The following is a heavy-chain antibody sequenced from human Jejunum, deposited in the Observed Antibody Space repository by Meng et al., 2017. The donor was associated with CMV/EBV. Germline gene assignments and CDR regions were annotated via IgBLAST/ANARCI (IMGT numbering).Heavy chain of an antibody. V-gene: IGHV3-9*01. J-gene: IGHJ4*02. CDR1: GFIFEDYA. Sequence: GFIFEDYAMHWVRQGPGRGLEWVSSINWNSGSIAYADSVKGRFTISRDNGKNSLYLQMDSLRAEDTALYYCVKGLYATGWYAFDYWGQGTAVTVSS. CDR2: INWNSGSI. D-gene: IGHD6-19*01. CDR3: VKGLYATGWYAFDY.